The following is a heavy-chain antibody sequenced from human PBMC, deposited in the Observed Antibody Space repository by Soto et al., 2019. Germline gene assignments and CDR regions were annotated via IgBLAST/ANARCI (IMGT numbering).Heavy chain of an antibody. CDR2: TYYRSKWYN. CDR1: GDSVSRNSAS. V-gene: IGHV6-1*01. D-gene: IGHD3-3*01. Sequence: QVQLQQSGPGLVKPSQTLSLTCAISGDSVSRNSASWSWIRQSPSRGLEWLGRTYYRSKWYNDYALSIKSRITINPDTSKNQFSLHLTSVTPEDTAVYYCARTILEAGHFDHWGQGTPVTVSS. J-gene: IGHJ4*02. CDR3: ARTILEAGHFDH.